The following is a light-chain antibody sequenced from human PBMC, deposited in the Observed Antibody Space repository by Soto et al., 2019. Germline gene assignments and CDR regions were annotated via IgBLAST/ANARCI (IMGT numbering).Light chain of an antibody. Sequence: DIQMTQSPSFLSASVGDRVTISCRASQAINTYLNWYQQKPGKAPKLLIYGTSDLQNGVPSRFSGGGSGPDFTLTISSLQPEDFATYYWQQSYSTLLITFGQGTRLEV. CDR2: GTS. CDR1: QAINTY. CDR3: QQSYSTLLIT. V-gene: IGKV1-39*01. J-gene: IGKJ5*01.